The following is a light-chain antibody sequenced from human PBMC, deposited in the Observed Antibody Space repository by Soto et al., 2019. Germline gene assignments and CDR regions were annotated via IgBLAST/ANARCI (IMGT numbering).Light chain of an antibody. J-gene: IGLJ3*02. CDR2: EVT. CDR3: SSFTSDNTRV. V-gene: IGLV2-14*01. CDR1: SSDIGGYNY. Sequence: QSVLTQPASVSGSPGQSITISCTVTSSDIGGYNYVSWYQQNPGKAPKLLIYEVTNRPSGVSNRFSGSKSGNTASLTISGLQAEDETDYYCSSFTSDNTRVFGGGTKLTVL.